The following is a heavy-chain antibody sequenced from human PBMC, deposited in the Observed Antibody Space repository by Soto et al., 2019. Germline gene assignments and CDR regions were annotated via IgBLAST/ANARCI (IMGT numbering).Heavy chain of an antibody. CDR3: ARPANTVADHFDL. D-gene: IGHD4-17*01. J-gene: IGHJ4*02. V-gene: IGHV5-51*01. Sequence: GEFLKISCQVSGYTFTIYWIGWVRQIPRKGLEWMGIIYPSDSDTRYSPSFQGQVTISADQSINTAYLQWDSLKASDTAIYYCARPANTVADHFDLWGQGTPVTVSS. CDR2: IYPSDSDT. CDR1: GYTFTIYW.